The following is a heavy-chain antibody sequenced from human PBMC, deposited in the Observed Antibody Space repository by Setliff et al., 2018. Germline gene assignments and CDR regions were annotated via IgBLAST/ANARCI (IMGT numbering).Heavy chain of an antibody. J-gene: IGHJ6*03. CDR1: GGSFNVYF. CDR3: AALDWGENFYNVDV. V-gene: IGHV3-11*04. D-gene: IGHD7-27*01. Sequence: LSLTCAVYGGSFNVYFWSWVRQVPGKGLEWLSKISGTGNTVYYADSVKGRFTISRDNARNALYLQMNSRRGEDTGVYFCAALDWGENFYNVDVWGKGTTVTVSS. CDR2: ISGTGNTV.